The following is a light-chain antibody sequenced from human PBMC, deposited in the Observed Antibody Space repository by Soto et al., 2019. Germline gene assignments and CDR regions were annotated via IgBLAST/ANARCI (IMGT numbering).Light chain of an antibody. Sequence: EIVLTQSPGPLSLSPGERATLSCRASQSVSGSYLDWYQQKPGQPPRLLIYGASSRATGIPDRFSGSGSGTDFTITISRPEPEDFAVYYCQQYSSSPRTFGQGTKVEIK. V-gene: IGKV3-20*01. CDR2: GAS. J-gene: IGKJ1*01. CDR1: QSVSGSY. CDR3: QQYSSSPRT.